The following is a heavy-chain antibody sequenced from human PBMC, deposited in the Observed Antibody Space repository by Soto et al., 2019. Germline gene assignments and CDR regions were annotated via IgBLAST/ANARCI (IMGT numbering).Heavy chain of an antibody. V-gene: IGHV1-8*01. CDR1: GYTFTSYD. CDR3: ARSVHWSGYYPYYYYGMDV. J-gene: IGHJ6*02. Sequence: ASVKVSCKASGYTFTSYDINWVRQATGQGLEWMGWMNPNSGNTGYAQKFRGRVTMTRNTSISTAYMELSSLRSEDTAVYYCARSVHWSGYYPYYYYGMDVWGQGTTVTVSS. D-gene: IGHD3-3*01. CDR2: MNPNSGNT.